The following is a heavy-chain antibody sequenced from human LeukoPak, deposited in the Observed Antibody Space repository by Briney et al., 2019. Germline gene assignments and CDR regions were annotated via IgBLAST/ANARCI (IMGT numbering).Heavy chain of an antibody. CDR3: AREGAIYGSGSYSALFDY. CDR1: GFTFSSYA. CDR2: ISYDGSNK. D-gene: IGHD3-10*01. V-gene: IGHV3-30-3*01. J-gene: IGHJ4*02. Sequence: GGSLRLSCAASGFTFSSYAMHWVRQAPGKGLEWVAVISYDGSNKYYADSVKGRFTISRDNSKNTLYLQMNSLRAEDTAVYYCAREGAIYGSGSYSALFDYWGQGTLVTVSS.